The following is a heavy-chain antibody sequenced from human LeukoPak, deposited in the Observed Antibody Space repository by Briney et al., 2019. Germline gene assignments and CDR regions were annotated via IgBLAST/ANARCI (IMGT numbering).Heavy chain of an antibody. CDR3: AREVSGRGYSYGRPLHYYYMDV. Sequence: GASVKVSCKASGYTFTGYYMHWVRQAPGQGLEWMGGIIPIFGTANYAQKFQGRVTITTDESTSTAYMELSSLRSEDTAVYYCAREVSGRGYSYGRPLHYYYMDVWGKGTTVTVSS. V-gene: IGHV1-69*05. CDR1: GYTFTGYY. CDR2: IIPIFGTA. J-gene: IGHJ6*03. D-gene: IGHD5-18*01.